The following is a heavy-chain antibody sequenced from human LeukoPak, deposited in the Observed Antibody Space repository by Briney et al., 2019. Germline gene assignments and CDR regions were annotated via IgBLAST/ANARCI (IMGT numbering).Heavy chain of an antibody. J-gene: IGHJ4*02. Sequence: ASVKVSCKASGYTFTGYYLHWVRQAPGQGLEWMGWINPNSGFTNYAQKFQGRVTMTRDTSISAAYMELSRLRSDDTAVYYCARLADCSSSSCRSFDYWGQGTLVTVSS. CDR1: GYTFTGYY. CDR2: INPNSGFT. CDR3: ARLADCSSSSCRSFDY. D-gene: IGHD2-2*01. V-gene: IGHV1-2*02.